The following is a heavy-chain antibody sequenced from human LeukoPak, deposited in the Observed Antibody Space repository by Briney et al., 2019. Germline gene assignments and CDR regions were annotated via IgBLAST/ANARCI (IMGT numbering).Heavy chain of an antibody. D-gene: IGHD2-21*01. CDR1: GFTFSSYV. CDR3: AKDPPEGAYCGGDCFPFRFDP. J-gene: IGHJ5*02. Sequence: GGSLRLSCAASGFTFSSYVMNWVRQAPEKGLEWVSSITGSDTNIFYADSVRGRFTISRDNSKNTLYLQMNSLRVEDTAVYYCAKDPPEGAYCGGDCFPFRFDPWGQGTLVTVSS. CDR2: ITGSDTNI. V-gene: IGHV3-23*01.